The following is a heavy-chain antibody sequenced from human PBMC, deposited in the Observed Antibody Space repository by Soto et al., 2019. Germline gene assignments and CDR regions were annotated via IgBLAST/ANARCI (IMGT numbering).Heavy chain of an antibody. Sequence: GGSLRLSCSASGLTFHDLCMHWVRQAPGRELEYISVMHKNGDATYFADSVKGRFTTSRDDSKNILYLQMSSLRPDDTAVYYCVRDLYGMDIWGQGTTVTVSS. CDR2: MHKNGDAT. V-gene: IGHV3-64D*08. CDR3: VRDLYGMDI. CDR1: GLTFHDLC. J-gene: IGHJ6*02.